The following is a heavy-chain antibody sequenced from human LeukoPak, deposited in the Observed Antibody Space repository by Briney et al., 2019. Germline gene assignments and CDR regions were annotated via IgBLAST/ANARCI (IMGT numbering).Heavy chain of an antibody. Sequence: ASVKVSCKASGYTFTGYYMHWVRQAPGRGLEWMGWINPNSGGTNYAQKFQGRVTMTRDTSISTAYMELSRLRSDDTAVYYCARDPGRTVTPHYWGQGTLVTVSS. J-gene: IGHJ4*02. D-gene: IGHD4-17*01. CDR2: INPNSGGT. V-gene: IGHV1-2*02. CDR1: GYTFTGYY. CDR3: ARDPGRTVTPHY.